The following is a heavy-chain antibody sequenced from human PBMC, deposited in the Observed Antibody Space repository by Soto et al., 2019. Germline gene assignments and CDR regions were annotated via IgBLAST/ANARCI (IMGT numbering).Heavy chain of an antibody. V-gene: IGHV4-59*01. J-gene: IGHJ4*02. CDR1: GGSISSYY. Sequence: PSETLSLTCTVSGGSISSYYWSWIRQPPGNGLDWSGYSYYSGGTNYNPSLKTRVTISVDTSKNQSSLKLSSVTAANTAVYYCPNGDHYGDYDFRFDYWGQGTLVTVS. CDR2: SYYSGGT. CDR3: PNGDHYGDYDFRFDY. D-gene: IGHD4-17*01.